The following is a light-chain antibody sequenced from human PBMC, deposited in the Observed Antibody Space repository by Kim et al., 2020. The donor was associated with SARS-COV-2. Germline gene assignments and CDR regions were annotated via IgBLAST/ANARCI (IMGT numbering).Light chain of an antibody. CDR2: GAS. V-gene: IGKV3-15*01. CDR1: QSVSSN. CDR3: RQYSHWPIT. Sequence: EIVMTQSPATLSVSPGERATLSCRASQSVSSNLAWYQQKPGQAPRLLIYGASTRATGIPGRFSGSGSGTEFTLTISSLQSEDFAVYYCRQYSHWPITFGGGTKVEIK. J-gene: IGKJ4*01.